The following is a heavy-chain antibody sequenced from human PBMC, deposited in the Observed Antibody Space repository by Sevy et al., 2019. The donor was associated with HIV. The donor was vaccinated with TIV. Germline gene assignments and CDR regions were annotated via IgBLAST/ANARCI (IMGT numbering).Heavy chain of an antibody. Sequence: GESLKISCAASGFTFSSYSMNWVRQAPGKGLEWVSSISSSSSYIYYADSVKGRFTISRDNAKNSLDLQMNSLRAEDTAVYYCARGSLRITMVRGNFDYWGQGTLVTVSS. V-gene: IGHV3-21*01. CDR3: ARGSLRITMVRGNFDY. CDR2: ISSSSSYI. CDR1: GFTFSSYS. J-gene: IGHJ4*02. D-gene: IGHD3-10*01.